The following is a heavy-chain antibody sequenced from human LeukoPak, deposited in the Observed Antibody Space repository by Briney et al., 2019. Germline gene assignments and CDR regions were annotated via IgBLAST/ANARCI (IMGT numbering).Heavy chain of an antibody. V-gene: IGHV4-59*12. Sequence: SETLSLTCTVSGGSISSYYWSWIRQPPGKGLEWIGYIYYSGSTSYNPSLKSRVTISVDTSKNQFSLKLSSVTAADTALYYCARDILAYDSSGYYPNWLDPWGQGTLVTVSS. J-gene: IGHJ5*02. D-gene: IGHD3-22*01. CDR2: IYYSGST. CDR3: ARDILAYDSSGYYPNWLDP. CDR1: GGSISSYY.